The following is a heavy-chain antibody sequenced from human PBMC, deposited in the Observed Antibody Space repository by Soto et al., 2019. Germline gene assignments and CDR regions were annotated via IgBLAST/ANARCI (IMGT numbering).Heavy chain of an antibody. J-gene: IGHJ4*02. D-gene: IGHD2-21*02. CDR2: ISYDGSNK. Sequence: RALRLSCAASGFTFSSYGMHWVRQAPGKGLEWVAVISYDGSNKYYADSVKGRFTISRDNSKNTLYLQMNSLRAEDTAVYYCAKEGGMVTAIEYYFDYWGQGTLVTVSS. CDR3: AKEGGMVTAIEYYFDY. CDR1: GFTFSSYG. V-gene: IGHV3-30*18.